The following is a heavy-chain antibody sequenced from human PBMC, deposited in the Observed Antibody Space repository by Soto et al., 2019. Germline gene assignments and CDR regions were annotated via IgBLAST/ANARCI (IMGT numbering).Heavy chain of an antibody. CDR2: LSDSGGSI. V-gene: IGHV3-23*01. Sequence: PGGSLSLSCTASGFTFSRHAMTWVRKAPGKGLEWVSGLSDSGGSIYYADSVKGRFTISRDNSMNTLYLQMKTLRAEDTAIYYCAKVSSSWYAGFFDLWGQGTLVTVSS. CDR1: GFTFSRHA. D-gene: IGHD6-13*01. J-gene: IGHJ4*02. CDR3: AKVSSSWYAGFFDL.